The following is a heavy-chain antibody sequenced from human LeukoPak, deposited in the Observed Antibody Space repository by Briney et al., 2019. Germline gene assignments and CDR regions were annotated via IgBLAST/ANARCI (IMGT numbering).Heavy chain of an antibody. Sequence: ASVTVSCKASGYTFTDYYMHWVRPAPGQGLEWMGWINPKSGGTNYAQQFQGRVTMTRDTSISTAYMELSNLRSDDTALYNCATLYSSPDYWGQGTLVTVSA. CDR1: GYTFTDYY. CDR3: ATLYSSPDY. J-gene: IGHJ4*02. CDR2: INPKSGGT. D-gene: IGHD6-13*01. V-gene: IGHV1-2*02.